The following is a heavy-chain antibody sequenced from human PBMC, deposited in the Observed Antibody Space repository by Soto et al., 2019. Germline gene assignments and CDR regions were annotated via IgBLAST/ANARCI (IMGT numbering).Heavy chain of an antibody. Sequence: GGSLRLSCVVSGFTFSDYHMSWVRQAPGSGPEWITAMSGSGSTIFYAEAVKGRFSISKDNAKNSLYLQMNSLRDEDTALYFCARDPAYCGGDCLGAFDLWGPGTLLT. CDR2: MSGSGSTI. D-gene: IGHD2-21*02. CDR3: ARDPAYCGGDCLGAFDL. CDR1: GFTFSDYH. V-gene: IGHV3-11*01. J-gene: IGHJ3*01.